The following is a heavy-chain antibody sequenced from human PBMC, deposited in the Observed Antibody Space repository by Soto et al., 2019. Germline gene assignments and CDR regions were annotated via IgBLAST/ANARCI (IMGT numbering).Heavy chain of an antibody. Sequence: GASVKVSCKASGGTFSNYAISCVRQAPGQGLEWMGGIIPIFGTANYAQKFQGRVTITADESTSTAYMELSSLRSEDTAVYYCARGRHDYSNFDYWGQGTLVTVSS. V-gene: IGHV1-69*13. CDR3: ARGRHDYSNFDY. CDR2: IIPIFGTA. CDR1: GGTFSNYA. D-gene: IGHD4-4*01. J-gene: IGHJ4*02.